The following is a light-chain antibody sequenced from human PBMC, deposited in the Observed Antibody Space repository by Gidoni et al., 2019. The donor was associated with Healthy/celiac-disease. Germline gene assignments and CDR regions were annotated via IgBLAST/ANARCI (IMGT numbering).Light chain of an antibody. Sequence: EIVMTNSPATLSVSPGKRATLSCRASQSFGSNLAWYQQKPGQAPRLLNSGASTRATGIPARFSGSVSGTEFTLTIRSLQSEDFAVYSCQQYNNWPPFTWTFXXXTKVEIK. J-gene: IGKJ1*01. CDR1: QSFGSN. CDR2: GAS. CDR3: QQYNNWPPFTWT. V-gene: IGKV3-15*01.